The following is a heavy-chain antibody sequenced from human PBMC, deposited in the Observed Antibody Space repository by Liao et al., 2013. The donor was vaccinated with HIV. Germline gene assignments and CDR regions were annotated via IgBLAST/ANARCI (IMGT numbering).Heavy chain of an antibody. J-gene: IGHJ3*01. D-gene: IGHD3-3*01. Sequence: QLQLQESGAGLVKPSQTLSLTCAVSGGAISSGGYSWNWIRQPPGKGLEWIGYIYHSGRSSYNPSLKSRVTISVDRSKNQFSLRLSSVTAADTAVYYCAVTGYYDFWSGYGQNWGQGTMVTVSS. CDR2: IYHSGRS. CDR3: AVTGYYDFWSGYGQN. V-gene: IGHV4-30-2*01. CDR1: GGAISSGGYS.